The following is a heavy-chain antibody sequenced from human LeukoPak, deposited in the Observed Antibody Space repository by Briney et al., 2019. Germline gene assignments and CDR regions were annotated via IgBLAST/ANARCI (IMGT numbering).Heavy chain of an antibody. CDR2: IWYDGSNK. CDR1: GFTFSSYG. Sequence: GGSLRFSCAASGFTFSSYGMHWVRQAPGKGLEWVAVIWYDGSNKYYADSVKGRFTISRDNSKNTLYLQMNSLRAEDTAVYYCARVLLPLYGMDVWGQGTTVTVSS. D-gene: IGHD3-22*01. V-gene: IGHV3-33*01. J-gene: IGHJ6*02. CDR3: ARVLLPLYGMDV.